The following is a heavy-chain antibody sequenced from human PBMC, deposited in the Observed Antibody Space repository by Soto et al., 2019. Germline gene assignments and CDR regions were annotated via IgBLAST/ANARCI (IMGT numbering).Heavy chain of an antibody. CDR3: ARHTPAISISDH. CDR1: GGSISSYY. CDR2: IYYSGST. V-gene: IGHV4-59*08. D-gene: IGHD2-15*01. J-gene: IGHJ4*02. Sequence: SETLSLTCTVSGGSISSYYWSWIRQPPGKGLEWIGYIYYSGSTNYNPSLKSRVTISVNTSKNQFSLKLTSVTAADTAVYYCARHTPAISISDHWGQGTLVTVSS.